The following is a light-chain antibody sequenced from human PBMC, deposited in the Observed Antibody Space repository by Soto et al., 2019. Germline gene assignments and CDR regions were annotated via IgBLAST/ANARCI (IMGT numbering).Light chain of an antibody. CDR3: GTWDSSLSVVV. Sequence: QSALMQPPSVSAAPGQKVTISCSGSSSNIGNNYVSWYQQLPGTAPKLLIYENNKRPSGIPDRFSGSKSGTSATLGITGLQTGDEADYYCGTWDSSLSVVVFGGGTKLTVL. V-gene: IGLV1-51*02. CDR1: SSNIGNNY. CDR2: ENN. J-gene: IGLJ2*01.